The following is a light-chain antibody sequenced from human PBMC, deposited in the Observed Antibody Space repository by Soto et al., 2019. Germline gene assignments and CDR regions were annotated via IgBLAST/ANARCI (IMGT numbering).Light chain of an antibody. CDR3: QTWGTGIAV. J-gene: IGLJ7*01. V-gene: IGLV4-69*01. Sequence: QAMVTQSPSASASLGASVKLTCTLSSGHSSYAIAWHQQQPEKGPRYLMKLNSDGSHSKGDGIPDRFSGSSSGAERYLTISSLQSEDEADYYCQTWGTGIAVFGGGTQLTVL. CDR1: SGHSSYA. CDR2: LNSDGSH.